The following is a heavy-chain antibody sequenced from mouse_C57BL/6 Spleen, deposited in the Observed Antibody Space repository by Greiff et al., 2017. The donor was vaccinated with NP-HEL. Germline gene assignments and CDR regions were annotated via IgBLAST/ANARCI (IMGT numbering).Heavy chain of an antibody. CDR1: GYTFTSYW. CDR2: IDPSDSYT. J-gene: IGHJ2*01. Sequence: VQLQQSGAELVKPGASVKLSCKASGYTFTSYWIQWVKQRPGQGLEWIGEIDPSDSYTNYNQKFKGKATLTVDTSSSTAYMQLSSLTSEDSAVYYCARTDSSGYDYWGQGTTLTVSS. D-gene: IGHD3-2*02. CDR3: ARTDSSGYDY. V-gene: IGHV1-50*01.